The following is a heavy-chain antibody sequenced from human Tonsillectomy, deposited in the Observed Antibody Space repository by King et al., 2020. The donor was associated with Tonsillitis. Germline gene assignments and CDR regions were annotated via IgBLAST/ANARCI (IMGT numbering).Heavy chain of an antibody. V-gene: IGHV3-66*01. Sequence: VQLVESGGGLVQPGGSLRLSCAASGFIVSSNYMSWVRQAPGKGLEWVSVIYTDGRTYYADSVKGRFTISRDNSKNTLYLQMNSLRAEDTAVYYCARERRTSGYWLSYWGQGTLVTVSS. CDR1: GFIVSSNY. D-gene: IGHD3-22*01. CDR3: ARERRTSGYWLSY. CDR2: IYTDGRT. J-gene: IGHJ4*02.